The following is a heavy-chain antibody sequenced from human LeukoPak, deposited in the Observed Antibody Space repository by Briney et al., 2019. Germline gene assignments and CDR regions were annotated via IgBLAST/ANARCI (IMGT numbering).Heavy chain of an antibody. J-gene: IGHJ4*02. Sequence: PGGSLRLSCAASGFTFSSYGMHWVRQAPGKGLEWVAVISYDGSNKYYADSVKGRFTISRDNSKNTLYLQMNSLRAEDTAVYYCAKGQVLRYFDWPQNYFDYWGQGTLVTVSS. CDR3: AKGQVLRYFDWPQNYFDY. V-gene: IGHV3-30*18. CDR1: GFTFSSYG. CDR2: ISYDGSNK. D-gene: IGHD3-9*01.